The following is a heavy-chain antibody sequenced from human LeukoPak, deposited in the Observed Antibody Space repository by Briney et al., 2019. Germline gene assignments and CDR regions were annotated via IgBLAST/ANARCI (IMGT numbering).Heavy chain of an antibody. CDR2: INPNSGGT. Sequence: GASVKVSCKASGYTFTGYYMHWVRQAPGQGLEWMGWINPNSGGTNYAQKFQGRVTMTRDTSISTAYMELSRLRSDDTAVYYCARDRDYYDSPDAFDIWGQGTMVTVSS. J-gene: IGHJ3*02. CDR1: GYTFTGYY. V-gene: IGHV1-2*02. CDR3: ARDRDYYDSPDAFDI. D-gene: IGHD3-22*01.